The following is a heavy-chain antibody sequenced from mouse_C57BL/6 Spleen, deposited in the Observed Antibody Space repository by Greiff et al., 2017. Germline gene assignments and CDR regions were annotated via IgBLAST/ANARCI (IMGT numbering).Heavy chain of an antibody. CDR3: TRRDYYGFAY. J-gene: IGHJ3*01. CDR1: GYTFTDYE. Sequence: QVQLKQSGAELVRPGASVTLSCKASGYTFTDYEMHWVKQTPVHGLEWIGAIDPETGGTAYNQKFKGKAILTADKSSSTAYMELRSLTSEDSAVYYCTRRDYYGFAYWGQGTLVTVSA. D-gene: IGHD1-1*01. V-gene: IGHV1-15*01. CDR2: IDPETGGT.